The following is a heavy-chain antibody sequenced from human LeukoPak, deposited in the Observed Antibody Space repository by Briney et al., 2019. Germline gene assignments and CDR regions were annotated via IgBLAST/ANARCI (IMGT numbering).Heavy chain of an antibody. CDR3: ARGRGYSGYDPFDY. V-gene: IGHV4-34*01. D-gene: IGHD5-12*01. CDR2: INHSGST. Sequence: SETLSLTCAVYGGSFSGYYWSWIRQPPGKGLEWIGEINHSGSTNYNPSLKSRVTISVDTSKNQFSLKLSSVTAADTAVYYCARGRGYSGYDPFDYWGQGTLVTVSS. CDR1: GGSFSGYY. J-gene: IGHJ4*02.